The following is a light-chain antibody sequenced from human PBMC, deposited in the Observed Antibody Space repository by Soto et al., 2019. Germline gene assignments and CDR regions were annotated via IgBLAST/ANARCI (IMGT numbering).Light chain of an antibody. CDR2: INN. V-gene: IGLV1-44*01. Sequence: QSVLTQPPSASGTPGQRVTISCSGSSSNIGSNTENWYQQLPGTAPTILIYINNQQPSWVPDRFSGSKSGASASLPISGRQSEDEADYYCSAWDASRHGRVFGGGTKLTVL. J-gene: IGLJ2*01. CDR1: SSNIGSNT. CDR3: SAWDASRHGRV.